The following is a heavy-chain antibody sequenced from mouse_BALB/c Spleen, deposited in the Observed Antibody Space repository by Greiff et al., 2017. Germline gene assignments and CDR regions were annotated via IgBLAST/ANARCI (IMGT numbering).Heavy chain of an antibody. J-gene: IGHJ3*01. Sequence: EVQLVESGGGLVQPGGSLKLSCAASGFTFSSYTMSWVRQTPEKRLEWVAYISNGGGSTYYPDTVKGRFTISRDNAKNTLYLQMSSLKSEDTAMYYCARHAYDYAFAYWGQGTLVTVSA. V-gene: IGHV5-12-2*01. CDR2: ISNGGGST. D-gene: IGHD2-4*01. CDR3: ARHAYDYAFAY. CDR1: GFTFSSYT.